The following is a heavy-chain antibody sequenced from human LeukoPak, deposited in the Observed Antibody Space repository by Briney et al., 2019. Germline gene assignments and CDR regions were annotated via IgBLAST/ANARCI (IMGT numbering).Heavy chain of an antibody. J-gene: IGHJ4*02. CDR1: GGSISSYY. CDR3: ARLVYDSRGYYFDY. V-gene: IGHV4-59*08. CDR2: IYYSGST. D-gene: IGHD3-22*01. Sequence: PSETLSLTCTVSGGSISSYYWSWIRQPPGKGLEWIGYIYYSGSTNYNPSLKSRVTISVDTSKNQFSLKLSSVTAADTAVYHCARLVYDSRGYYFDYWGQGTLVIVSS.